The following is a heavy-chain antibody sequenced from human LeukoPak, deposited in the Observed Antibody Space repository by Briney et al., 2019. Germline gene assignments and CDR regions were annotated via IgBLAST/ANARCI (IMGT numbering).Heavy chain of an antibody. V-gene: IGHV4-59*11. D-gene: IGHD4-17*01. J-gene: IGHJ2*01. CDR2: SYSSGRT. Sequence: SETLSLTCTVSGGSIRSHFWSWLRQSPGKRLEYIGYSYSSGRTNSNPSLQSRVTISLDTSKNRFSLELSSVTAADTAVYYCARYAVTAEWYFDVWGRGTLVTVSS. CDR3: ARYAVTAEWYFDV. CDR1: GGSIRSHF.